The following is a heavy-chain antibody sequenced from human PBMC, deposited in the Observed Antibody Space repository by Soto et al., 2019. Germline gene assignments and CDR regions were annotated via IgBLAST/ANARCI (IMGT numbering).Heavy chain of an antibody. V-gene: IGHV1-69*01. CDR3: ARTQYCSSTSCYARIDY. CDR1: GGTFSSYA. CDR2: IIPIFGTA. Sequence: QVQLVQSGAEVKKPGSSVKVSCKASGGTFSSYAISWVRQAPGQGLEWMGGIIPIFGTANYAQKFQGRVTITADESTSTAYMELSSLRSEDTAVYYCARTQYCSSTSCYARIDYWGQGTLFTVSS. D-gene: IGHD2-2*01. J-gene: IGHJ4*02.